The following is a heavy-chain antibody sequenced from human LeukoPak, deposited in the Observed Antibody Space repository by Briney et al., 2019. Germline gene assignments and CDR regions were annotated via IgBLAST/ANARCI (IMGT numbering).Heavy chain of an antibody. V-gene: IGHV3-23*01. CDR3: AKDSSGYYAQDAFDI. CDR1: GFTFSSYA. J-gene: IGHJ3*02. Sequence: LSGGSLRLSCAASGFTFSSYAMSWVRQAPGKGLEWVSAIIGSGGSTYYADSVKGRFTISRDNSKNTLYLQMNSLRAEDTAVYYCAKDSSGYYAQDAFDIWGQGTMVTVSS. CDR2: IIGSGGST. D-gene: IGHD3-22*01.